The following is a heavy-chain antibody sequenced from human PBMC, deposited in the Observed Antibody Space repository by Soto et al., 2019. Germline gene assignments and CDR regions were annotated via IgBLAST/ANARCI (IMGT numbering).Heavy chain of an antibody. J-gene: IGHJ4*02. CDR2: FDPEDGET. CDR3: ATDLRIHPSPFAFGGVIGNDY. V-gene: IGHV1-24*01. Sequence: ASVKVSCKVSGYTLTELSMHWVRQAPGKGLEWMGGFDPEDGETIYAQKFQGRVTVTEDTSTDTAYMELSSLRSEDTAVYYCATDLRIHPSPFAFGGVIGNDYWGQGTLVTVSS. D-gene: IGHD3-16*02. CDR1: GYTLTELS.